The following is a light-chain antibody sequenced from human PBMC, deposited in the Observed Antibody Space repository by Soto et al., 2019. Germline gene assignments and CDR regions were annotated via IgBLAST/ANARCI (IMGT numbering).Light chain of an antibody. CDR2: GAS. CDR1: QSVSNN. J-gene: IGKJ2*02. Sequence: EIVMTQSPATLSVSPGERATLSCRASQSVSNNLAWYQQKPGQAPRLLLYGASTRATGIPARFSGSRSGTEFTLTISSLQSEDFAVYYCQQYNNWPPCTFGQGTKVEIK. CDR3: QQYNNWPPCT. V-gene: IGKV3-15*01.